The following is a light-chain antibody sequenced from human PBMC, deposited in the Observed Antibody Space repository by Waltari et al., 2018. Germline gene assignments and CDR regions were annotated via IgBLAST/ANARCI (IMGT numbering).Light chain of an antibody. Sequence: EVEMTQSPATLSVSPGERATLSCRASQSVSDTLAWYQQKVGQPPRLLIYSASIRATGVPARFSGSGSGTEFTLTISSLQSEDFGVYYCQQFNTWPLTFGPGTKVDFK. J-gene: IGKJ3*01. V-gene: IGKV3-15*01. CDR3: QQFNTWPLT. CDR2: SAS. CDR1: QSVSDT.